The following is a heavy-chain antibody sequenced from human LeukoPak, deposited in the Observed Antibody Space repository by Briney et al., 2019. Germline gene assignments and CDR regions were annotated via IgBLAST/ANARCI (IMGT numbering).Heavy chain of an antibody. CDR3: AKHRYSSGWYLGY. J-gene: IGHJ4*02. CDR1: GFTFDDYA. CDR2: ISGSGGST. D-gene: IGHD6-19*01. V-gene: IGHV3-23*01. Sequence: GGSLRLSCAASGFTFDDYAMHWVRQAPGKGLEWVSAISGSGGSTYYADSVKGRFTISRDNSKNTLYLQMNSLRAEDTAVYYCAKHRYSSGWYLGYWGQGTLVTVSS.